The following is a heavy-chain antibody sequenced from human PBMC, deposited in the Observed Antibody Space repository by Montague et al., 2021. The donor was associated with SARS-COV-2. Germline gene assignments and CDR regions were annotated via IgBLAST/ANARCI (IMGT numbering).Heavy chain of an antibody. D-gene: IGHD3-16*01. J-gene: IGHJ4*02. Sequence: SETLSLTCSISGVSITSYYWSWVRQPAGKGLEWIGHIYASGSTNYSPSLRSRVRLSIDNPKNRFSLKLESLTAADTAVYYCVRDGGNWYYFDYWGQGALVTVSS. V-gene: IGHV4-4*07. CDR3: VRDGGNWYYFDY. CDR1: GVSITSYY. CDR2: IYASGST.